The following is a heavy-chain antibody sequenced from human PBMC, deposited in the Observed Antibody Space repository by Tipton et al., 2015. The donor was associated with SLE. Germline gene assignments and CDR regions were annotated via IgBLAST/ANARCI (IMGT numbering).Heavy chain of an antibody. CDR3: ARDQRETRGPFQH. CDR1: GNTISSGGYY. D-gene: IGHD3-10*01. V-gene: IGHV4-31*02. Sequence: LRLSCTVSGNTISSGGYYWSWIRQRPGKGLEWLGYVHYRGITDYNPSLKSRLTMSVDTSDTQFSLKLISVTAADTAIYYCARDQRETRGPFQHWGQGSLVTVSS. J-gene: IGHJ1*01. CDR2: VHYRGIT.